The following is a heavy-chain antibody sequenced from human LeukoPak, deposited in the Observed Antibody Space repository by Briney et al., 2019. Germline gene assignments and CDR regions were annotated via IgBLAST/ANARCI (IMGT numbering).Heavy chain of an antibody. CDR1: GFTFDDYA. CDR2: ISWNSGSI. V-gene: IGHV3-9*01. CDR3: AKEPGIAVAGTNGEGY. D-gene: IGHD6-19*01. Sequence: GGSLRLSCAASGFTFDDYAMHWVRQAPGKGLEWVSGISWNSGSIGYADSVKGRFTISRDNAKNSLYLQMNSLRAEDTALYYCAKEPGIAVAGTNGEGYWGQGTLVTVSS. J-gene: IGHJ4*02.